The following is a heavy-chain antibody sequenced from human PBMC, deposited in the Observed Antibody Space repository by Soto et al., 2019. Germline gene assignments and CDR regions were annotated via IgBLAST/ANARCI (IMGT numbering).Heavy chain of an antibody. V-gene: IGHV2-5*02. J-gene: IGHJ4*02. CDR2: IFWDDDK. CDR3: AHSPPYDILTGSLNYFDY. CDR1: GFSLSTSGVG. Sequence: QITLKESGPTLVKPTQTLTLTCTFSGFSLSTSGVGVGWIRHPPGKALEWLALIFWDDDKRYSPSLKSRLTITKGTPKNKVVLTMTNMDPVDTATYYCAHSPPYDILTGSLNYFDYWGQGTLVTVSS. D-gene: IGHD3-9*01.